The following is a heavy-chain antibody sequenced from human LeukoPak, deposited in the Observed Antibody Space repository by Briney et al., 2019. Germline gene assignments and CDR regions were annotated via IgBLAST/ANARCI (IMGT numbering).Heavy chain of an antibody. V-gene: IGHV3-53*01. CDR1: GFTVSSNY. CDR3: ARAPQQLAHYGMDV. CDR2: IYSGGST. Sequence: PGGSLRLSCAASGFTVSSNYMSWVRQAPGKGLEWVSVIYSGGSTYYADSVKGRFTISRDNSKNTLYLQMNSLRAEDTAVYYCARAPQQLAHYGMDVWGQGTTVTVSS. J-gene: IGHJ6*02. D-gene: IGHD6-13*01.